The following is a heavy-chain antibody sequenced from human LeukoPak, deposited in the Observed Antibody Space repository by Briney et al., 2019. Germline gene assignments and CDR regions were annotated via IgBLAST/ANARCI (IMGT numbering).Heavy chain of an antibody. D-gene: IGHD3-22*01. J-gene: IGHJ4*02. CDR1: GGSFSGYY. Sequence: PSETLSLTCAVYGGSFSGYYWSWIRQPPGKGLEWIGEINHSGSTNYNPSLKSRVTISVDTSKNQFSLKLSSVTAADTAVYYCARYYYDSSGYYYDYWGQGTLVTLSS. CDR3: ARYYYDSSGYYYDY. CDR2: INHSGST. V-gene: IGHV4-34*01.